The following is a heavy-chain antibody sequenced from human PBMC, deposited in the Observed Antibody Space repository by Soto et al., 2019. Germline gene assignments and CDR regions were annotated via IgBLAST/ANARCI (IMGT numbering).Heavy chain of an antibody. CDR1: GDSVSSNSAA. V-gene: IGHV6-1*01. Sequence: QVQLQQSGPGLVKPSQTLSLTCAISGDSVSSNSAAWNWIRQSPSRGLEWLGRTYYRSKWYNDYAVSVKSRITINPDTSKNQFSLQLNSVTPEDTAVYYCARALYDYVWGSYGDYYYYGMDVWGQGTTVTVSS. CDR3: ARALYDYVWGSYGDYYYYGMDV. J-gene: IGHJ6*02. D-gene: IGHD3-16*01. CDR2: TYYRSKWYN.